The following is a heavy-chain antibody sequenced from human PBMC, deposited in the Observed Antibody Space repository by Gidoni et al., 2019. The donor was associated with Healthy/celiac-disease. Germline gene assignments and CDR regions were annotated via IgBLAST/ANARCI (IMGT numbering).Heavy chain of an antibody. Sequence: EVQLVESGGGLVKPGGSLRLSCAASGFTFSRYSMNWVRQAPGKGLEWVSSISSSSSYIYYADSVKGRFTISRDNAKNSLYLQMNSLRAEDTAVYYCARDGRGIAVAGSLCFDYWGQGTLVTVSS. CDR3: ARDGRGIAVAGSLCFDY. J-gene: IGHJ4*02. CDR2: ISSSSSYI. D-gene: IGHD6-19*01. V-gene: IGHV3-21*01. CDR1: GFTFSRYS.